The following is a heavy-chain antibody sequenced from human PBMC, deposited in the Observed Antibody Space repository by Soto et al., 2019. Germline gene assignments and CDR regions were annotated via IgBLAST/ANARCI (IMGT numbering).Heavy chain of an antibody. Sequence: PGGSLRLSCAASGFTFSSYAMHWVRQAPGKGLEWVAVISYDGSNKYYADSVKGRFTISRDNSKNTLYLQMNSLRAEDTAVYYCARQGITMIVVFNDAFDIWGEGTMVTVSS. CDR2: ISYDGSNK. D-gene: IGHD3-22*01. V-gene: IGHV3-30-3*01. J-gene: IGHJ3*02. CDR3: ARQGITMIVVFNDAFDI. CDR1: GFTFSSYA.